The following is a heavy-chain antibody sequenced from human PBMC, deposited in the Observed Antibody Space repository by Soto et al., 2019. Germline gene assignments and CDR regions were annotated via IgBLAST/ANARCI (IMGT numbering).Heavy chain of an antibody. CDR1: GFSLSTRGVG. CDR3: ADDISALYNLDY. D-gene: IGHD6-19*01. Sequence: QITLKESGPTLVKPTETLTLTCTFSGFSLSTRGVGVGWIRQPPGKALEWLTLIYWDDDERYSPSLKSRLTVTTDISINQVVLTVTNMDPVRSVPYFSADDISALYNLDYWGQGILVTVSS. CDR2: IYWDDDE. V-gene: IGHV2-5*02. J-gene: IGHJ4*02.